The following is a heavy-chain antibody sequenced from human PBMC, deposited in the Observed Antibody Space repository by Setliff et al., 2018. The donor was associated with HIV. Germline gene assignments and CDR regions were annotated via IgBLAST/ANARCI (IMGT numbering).Heavy chain of an antibody. CDR2: ISGDGANT. Sequence: PGGSLRLSCGASGFTFDDYTMHWVRQVPGKGLEWLSRISGDGANTDAADSVKGRFTVSRDNAKNTMYLEMKRLRADDTAVYYCGRVTYSSGQRGIDLWGQGTLVTVS. V-gene: IGHV3-43*01. CDR3: GRVTYSSGQRGIDL. D-gene: IGHD3-22*01. J-gene: IGHJ5*02. CDR1: GFTFDDYT.